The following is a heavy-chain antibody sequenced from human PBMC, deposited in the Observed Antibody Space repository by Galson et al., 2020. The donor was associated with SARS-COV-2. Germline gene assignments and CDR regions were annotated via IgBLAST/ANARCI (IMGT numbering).Heavy chain of an antibody. CDR3: VRLSPLWPHYFDY. V-gene: IGHV3-72*01. CDR2: TRNKVNSYTT. D-gene: IGHD3-16*02. CDR1: GFTFSDHY. J-gene: IGHJ4*02. Sequence: TGGSLRLSCAASGFTFSDHYMDWVRQAPGKGLEWVGRTRNKVNSYTTEYAASVKGRFTISRDDSEKSLFLQMNSLKIEDTAVYYCVRLSPLWPHYFDYWGQGALVTVSS.